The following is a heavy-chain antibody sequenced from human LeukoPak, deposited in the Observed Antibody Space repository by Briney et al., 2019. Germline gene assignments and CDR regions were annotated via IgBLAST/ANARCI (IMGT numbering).Heavy chain of an antibody. CDR3: ARDLSYCYFDL. J-gene: IGHJ2*01. Sequence: PGGSLRLSCAASGFTVSTYGMHWVRQAPGKGLEWVAVISFDGGSKNYADSVKNRFTISRDNSKNTLYVQMNSLRAEDMAVYYCARDLSYCYFDLWGRGTLVTVSS. CDR2: ISFDGGSK. CDR1: GFTVSTYG. V-gene: IGHV3-30-3*01.